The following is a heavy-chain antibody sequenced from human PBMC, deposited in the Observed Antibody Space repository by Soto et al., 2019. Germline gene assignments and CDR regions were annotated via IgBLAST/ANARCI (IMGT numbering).Heavy chain of an antibody. D-gene: IGHD2-2*01. CDR1: GGTFSSYA. CDR3: ARSQGSSTSLEIYYYYYYGMDV. Sequence: QVQLVQSGAEVKKPGSSVKVSCKASGGTFSSYAISWVRQAPGQGLEWMGGIIPISETTNYAQKFQGRVTITADESKSTAYMELSSLRSEDTAVYYCARSQGSSTSLEIYYYYYYGMDVWGQETTVTVSS. J-gene: IGHJ6*02. CDR2: IIPISETT. V-gene: IGHV1-69*01.